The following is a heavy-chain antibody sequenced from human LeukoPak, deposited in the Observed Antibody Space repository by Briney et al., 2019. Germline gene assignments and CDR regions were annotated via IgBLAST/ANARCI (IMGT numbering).Heavy chain of an antibody. CDR2: IYHSGNT. J-gene: IGHJ4*02. V-gene: IGHV4-59*01. CDR1: GGSISTSY. D-gene: IGHD5-24*01. Sequence: PSETLSLTCTVSGGSISTSYWSWIRQPPGEGLEWVGYIYHSGNTNYNPPLKSRVIISGDTSKNQFSLKLSSVTAADTGVYYSERVGDGSLKDWGQGTLVTVSS. CDR3: ERVGDGSLKD.